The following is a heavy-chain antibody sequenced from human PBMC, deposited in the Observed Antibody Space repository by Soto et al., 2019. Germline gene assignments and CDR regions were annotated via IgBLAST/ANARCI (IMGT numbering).Heavy chain of an antibody. Sequence: GGSLRLSCAASGFTFSSYAMHWVRQAPGKGLEWVAVISYDGSNKYYADSVKGRFTISRDNSKNTLYLQMNSLRAEDTAVYYCARDLMPSNYYYYGMDVWGQGTTVTVSS. D-gene: IGHD2-2*01. CDR1: GFTFSSYA. CDR3: ARDLMPSNYYYYGMDV. CDR2: ISYDGSNK. J-gene: IGHJ6*02. V-gene: IGHV3-30-3*01.